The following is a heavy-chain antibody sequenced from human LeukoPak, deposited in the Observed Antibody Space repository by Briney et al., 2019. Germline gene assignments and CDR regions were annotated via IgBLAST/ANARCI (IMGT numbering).Heavy chain of an antibody. CDR2: ISGSGGST. Sequence: SGGSLRLSCAASGFTFSSYAMSWVRQAPGKGLEWVSAISGSGGSTYYADSVKGRFTISRDNSKNTLYLQMNSLRAEGTAVYYCAKLSRYQLLWLYFDYWGQGTLVTVSS. V-gene: IGHV3-23*01. CDR1: GFTFSSYA. J-gene: IGHJ4*02. CDR3: AKLSRYQLLWLYFDY. D-gene: IGHD2-2*01.